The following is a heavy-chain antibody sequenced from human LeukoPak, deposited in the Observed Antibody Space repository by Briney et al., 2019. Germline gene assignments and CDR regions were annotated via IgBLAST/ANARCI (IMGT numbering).Heavy chain of an antibody. Sequence: GGSLRLSCAAPGFSFDDYAMHWVRQAPGKGLEWILGISWNSNSIAYADSVKGRFTISRDNAKNSLHLQMNSLRAEDTALYYCARATLPFLDTVGQLIPPEGMDVWGQGTTVTVSS. CDR3: ARATLPFLDTVGQLIPPEGMDV. D-gene: IGHD2/OR15-2a*01. CDR2: ISWNSNSI. J-gene: IGHJ6*02. CDR1: GFSFDDYA. V-gene: IGHV3-9*01.